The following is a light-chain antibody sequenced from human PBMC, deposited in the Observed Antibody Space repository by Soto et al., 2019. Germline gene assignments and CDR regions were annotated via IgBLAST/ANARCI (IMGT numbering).Light chain of an antibody. CDR1: SSDVGGYNY. J-gene: IGLJ2*01. CDR3: RSFVGGSAEVR. CDR2: EGS. V-gene: IGLV2-8*01. Sequence: QSVLTQPPSASGSPGQSVTISCTGTSSDVGGYNYVSWYQQHPGKAPKLIIYEGSQRPSGVSNRFSGSNSGNRASLTISGLQAEDEADYYCRSFVGGSAEVRFGGGTKLTVL.